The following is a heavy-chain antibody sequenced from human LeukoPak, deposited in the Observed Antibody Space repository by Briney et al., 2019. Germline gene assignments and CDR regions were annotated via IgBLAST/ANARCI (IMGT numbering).Heavy chain of an antibody. Sequence: GGSLRLSCVASGFTFSNAWMNWVRQAPGKGLEWISYISPSGSSTSYTDSVKGRFTISRDNAKNSLYLQMNSLRTDDTAVYYCARDEVGATTEFDYWGQGTLVTVSS. CDR2: ISPSGSST. J-gene: IGHJ4*02. D-gene: IGHD1-26*01. CDR3: ARDEVGATTEFDY. V-gene: IGHV3-48*03. CDR1: GFTFSNAW.